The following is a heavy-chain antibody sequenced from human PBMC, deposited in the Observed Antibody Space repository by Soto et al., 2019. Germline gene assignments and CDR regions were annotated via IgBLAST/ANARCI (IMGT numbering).Heavy chain of an antibody. V-gene: IGHV3-30*03. D-gene: IGHD3-22*01. J-gene: IGHJ4*02. CDR2: ISYDGSNK. CDR1: GFTVSSYG. CDR3: AAMILVDF. Sequence: PGGRLRNYCAASGFTVSSYGMQWVRQAPGKGLEWVAVISYDGSNKYYADSVKGRFTISRDNSKNTLYLQMNSQRDEDTAVYYCAAMILVDFCGLGTLVTVSS.